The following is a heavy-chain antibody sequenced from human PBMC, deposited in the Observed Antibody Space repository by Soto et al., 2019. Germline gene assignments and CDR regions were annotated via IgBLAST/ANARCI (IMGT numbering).Heavy chain of an antibody. V-gene: IGHV1-69*02. CDR3: ARPPPYSSSWSLDY. CDR1: GGTFSSYT. Sequence: QVQLVQSGAEVKKPGSSVKVSCKASGGTFSSYTISWVRQAPGQGLEWMGRIIPILGIANYAQKFQGRVTITADKSTSTAYMELSSLRSEDTAVYYCARPPPYSSSWSLDYWGQGTLVTVSS. CDR2: IIPILGIA. D-gene: IGHD6-13*01. J-gene: IGHJ4*02.